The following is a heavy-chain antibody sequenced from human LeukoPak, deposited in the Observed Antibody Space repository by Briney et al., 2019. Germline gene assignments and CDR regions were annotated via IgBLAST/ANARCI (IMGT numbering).Heavy chain of an antibody. CDR1: GFTLSSYS. V-gene: IGHV3-21*01. J-gene: IGHJ5*02. Sequence: KAGGSLRLSCAASGFTLSSYSMNCVRQAPGKGLEWVSSISSSSSYIYYADSVKGRFTISRDNAKNSLYLQMNSLRAEDTAVYYCARDMVRGVQNWFDPWGQGTLITVSS. CDR2: ISSSSSYI. D-gene: IGHD3-10*01. CDR3: ARDMVRGVQNWFDP.